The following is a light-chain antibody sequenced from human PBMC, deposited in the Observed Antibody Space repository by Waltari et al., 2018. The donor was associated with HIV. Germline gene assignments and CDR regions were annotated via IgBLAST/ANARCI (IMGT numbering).Light chain of an antibody. CDR2: GVS. J-gene: IGLJ3*02. CDR3: CSYTKLTTHYVL. V-gene: IGLV2-14*03. Sequence: QSALTQPASVSGSPGQSITISCNGITSDIGGYNYVSWYQRHPDKAPKLIIFGVSNRPSGISSRFSGSKSGNTASLTISGLQAEDEADYYCCSYTKLTTHYVLFGGGTKLTVL. CDR1: TSDIGGYNY.